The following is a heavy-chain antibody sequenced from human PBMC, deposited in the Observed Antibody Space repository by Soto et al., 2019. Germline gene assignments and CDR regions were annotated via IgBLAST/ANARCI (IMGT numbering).Heavy chain of an antibody. Sequence: SETLSLTCTVSGGSISSSSYYWGWIRQPPGKGLEWIGSIYYSGSTYYNPSLKSRVTISVDTSKNQFSLKLSSVTAADTAVYYCARVVGSSGDYFDYWGQGTLATVSS. J-gene: IGHJ4*02. V-gene: IGHV4-39*01. D-gene: IGHD3-10*01. CDR3: ARVVGSSGDYFDY. CDR1: GGSISSSSYY. CDR2: IYYSGST.